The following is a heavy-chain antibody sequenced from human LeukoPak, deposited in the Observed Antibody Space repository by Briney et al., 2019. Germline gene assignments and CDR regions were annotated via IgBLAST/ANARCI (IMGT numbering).Heavy chain of an antibody. CDR2: INHSGST. CDR1: GGSFSGYY. V-gene: IGHV4-34*01. Sequence: SETLSLTCAVYGGSFSGYYWSWIRQPPGKGLEWIGEINHSGSTNYNPSLKSRVTISVDTSKNQFSLKLSSVTAADTAVYYCAKGGHDSYGTYFDYWGQGTLVTVSS. CDR3: AKGGHDSYGTYFDY. J-gene: IGHJ4*02. D-gene: IGHD5-18*01.